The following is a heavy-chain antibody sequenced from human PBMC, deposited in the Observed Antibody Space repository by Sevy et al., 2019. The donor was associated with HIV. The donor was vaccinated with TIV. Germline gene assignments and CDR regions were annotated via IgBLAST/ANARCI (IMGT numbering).Heavy chain of an antibody. D-gene: IGHD6-6*01. Sequence: GGSLRLSCTASGFIFSNYAMTWVRQAPGKGLEWVSGISGSGDDGYYADSVKGRFTISRDNSNNTLSLQMNSLRAEDTAIYHCAKSRGGTLIAAQNYWGQGTLVTVSS. CDR3: AKSRGGTLIAAQNY. J-gene: IGHJ4*02. CDR1: GFIFSNYA. CDR2: ISGSGDDG. V-gene: IGHV3-23*01.